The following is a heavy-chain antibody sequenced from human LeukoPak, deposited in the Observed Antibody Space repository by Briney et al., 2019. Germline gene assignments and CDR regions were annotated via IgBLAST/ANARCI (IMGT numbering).Heavy chain of an antibody. D-gene: IGHD6-19*01. V-gene: IGHV4-61*08. CDR3: ARDPLGIAVAGLPPIYYGMDV. CDR1: GGSISSGGYY. J-gene: IGHJ6*02. Sequence: SETLSLTCTVSGGSISSGGYYWSWIRQHPGKGLEWIGYIYYSGSTNYNPSLKSRVTISVDTSKNQFSLKLSSVTAADTAVYYCARDPLGIAVAGLPPIYYGMDVWGQGTTATVS. CDR2: IYYSGST.